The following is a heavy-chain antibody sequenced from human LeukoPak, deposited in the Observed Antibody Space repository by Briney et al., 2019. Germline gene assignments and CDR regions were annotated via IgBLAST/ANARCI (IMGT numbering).Heavy chain of an antibody. CDR1: GFTFSDYY. J-gene: IGHJ5*02. CDR2: ISSSGSTI. Sequence: GGSLRLSCAASGFTFSDYYMSWIRQAPGKGLEWVSYISSSGSTIFYADSVKGRFTISRDNANNSLYLQMNSLRADDTAVYYCSRSITIIVDWFDHWGQGTLVTVSS. V-gene: IGHV3-11*04. CDR3: SRSITIIVDWFDH. D-gene: IGHD3-22*01.